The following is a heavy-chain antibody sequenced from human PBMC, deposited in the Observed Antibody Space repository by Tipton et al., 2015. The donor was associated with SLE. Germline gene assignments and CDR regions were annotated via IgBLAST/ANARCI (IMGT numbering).Heavy chain of an antibody. V-gene: IGHV3-23*01. D-gene: IGHD3-22*01. Sequence: SLRLSCAASGFTFSSYAMTWVRQAPGKGLEWVSYISGGGDYTYYADSVKGRFTISRNNSENTLYLQMSSLRAEDTAVYYCAKTGTYSSGYWLDYWGQGTLVTVSS. J-gene: IGHJ4*02. CDR3: AKTGTYSSGYWLDY. CDR1: GFTFSSYA. CDR2: ISGGGDYT.